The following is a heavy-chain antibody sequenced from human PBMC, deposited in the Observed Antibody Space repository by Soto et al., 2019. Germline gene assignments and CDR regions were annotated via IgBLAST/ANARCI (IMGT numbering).Heavy chain of an antibody. CDR2: ISGSGGST. J-gene: IGHJ4*02. CDR3: AKDFQWLVSVIDY. V-gene: IGHV3-23*01. Sequence: GGSLRLSCAASGFTFSSYARSWVRQAPGKGLEWVSAISGSGGSTYYADSVKGRFTISRDNSKNTLYLQMNSLRAEDTAVYYCAKDFQWLVSVIDYWGQGTLVTVSX. D-gene: IGHD6-19*01. CDR1: GFTFSSYA.